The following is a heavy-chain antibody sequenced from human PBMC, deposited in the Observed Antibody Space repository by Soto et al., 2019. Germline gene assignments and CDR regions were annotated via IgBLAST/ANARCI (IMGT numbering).Heavy chain of an antibody. CDR2: ISYDGSNK. V-gene: IGHV3-30-3*01. Sequence: GGSLRLSCAASGFTFSSYAMHWVRQAPGKGLEWVAVISYDGSNKYYADSVKGRFTISRDNSKNTLYLQMNSLRAEDTAVYYCARAPNWELYYYYGMDVWGQGTTVTVSS. CDR1: GFTFSSYA. CDR3: ARAPNWELYYYYGMDV. D-gene: IGHD1-26*01. J-gene: IGHJ6*02.